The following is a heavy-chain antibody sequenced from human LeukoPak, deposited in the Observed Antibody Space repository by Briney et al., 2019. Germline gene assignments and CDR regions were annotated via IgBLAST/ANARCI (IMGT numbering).Heavy chain of an antibody. CDR1: GGSISSYY. V-gene: IGHV4-59*01. Sequence: SETLSLTCTVSGGSISSYYWSWIRQPPGKGLEWIGYIYYSGSTNYNPSLKSRVTISVDTSKNQFSLKLSSVTAADTGVYYCAREVGYPNWFDPWGQGTLVTVSS. CDR2: IYYSGST. J-gene: IGHJ5*02. D-gene: IGHD5-12*01. CDR3: AREVGYPNWFDP.